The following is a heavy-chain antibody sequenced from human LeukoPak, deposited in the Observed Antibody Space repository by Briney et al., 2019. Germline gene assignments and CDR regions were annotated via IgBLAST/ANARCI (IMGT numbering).Heavy chain of an antibody. CDR3: ARDSGERGSGSYLIAY. V-gene: IGHV3-30*14. CDR1: GFTFSSYE. CDR2: IRSGGTNR. J-gene: IGHJ4*02. D-gene: IGHD3-10*01. Sequence: GGSLRLSCAASGFTFSSYEMNWVRQAPGKGLEWVSAIRSGGTNRHYADSVKGRFTISRDNSKNTLYLQMNSLRAEDTAVYYCARDSGERGSGSYLIAYWGQGTLVTVSS.